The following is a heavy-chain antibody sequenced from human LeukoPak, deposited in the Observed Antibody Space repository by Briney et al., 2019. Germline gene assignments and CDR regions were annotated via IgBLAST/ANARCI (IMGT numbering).Heavy chain of an antibody. CDR2: IYYTGTT. Sequence: SETLSLTCTVSGGSINRYYWSWIRQSPGKGLEWIAWIYYTGTTNYNPSLKSRVTISVDTSTNQFSLRLTSVTAADTAVYFCAREWGTGSSDYWGQGILVTVSS. V-gene: IGHV4-59*01. J-gene: IGHJ4*02. CDR3: AREWGTGSSDY. CDR1: GGSINRYY. D-gene: IGHD1-1*01.